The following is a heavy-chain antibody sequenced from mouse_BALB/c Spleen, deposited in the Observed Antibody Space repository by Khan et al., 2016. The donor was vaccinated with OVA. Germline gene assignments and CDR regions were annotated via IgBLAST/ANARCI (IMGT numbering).Heavy chain of an antibody. V-gene: IGHV3-2*02. D-gene: IGHD1-1*01. CDR2: ISYSGST. CDR1: GYSITSNYA. J-gene: IGHJ4*01. Sequence: EVQLQESGPGLVKPSQSLSLTCTVTGYSITSNYAWNWIRQFPGNKLEWMGYISYSGSTSYNPSLKSRISIPRDKSKNQFFLQLSSVTTEDTATYYCARGNYYGYAMDYWGQGTSVTVSS. CDR3: ARGNYYGYAMDY.